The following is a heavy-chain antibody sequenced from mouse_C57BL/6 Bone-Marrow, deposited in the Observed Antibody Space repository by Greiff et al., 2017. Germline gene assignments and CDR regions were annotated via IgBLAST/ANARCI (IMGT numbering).Heavy chain of an antibody. CDR2: IRSKSNNYAT. J-gene: IGHJ1*03. CDR3: VPLLGYFDV. CDR1: GFSFNTYA. D-gene: IGHD2-1*01. V-gene: IGHV10-1*01. Sequence: EVKRVESGGGLVQPKGSLKLSCAASGFSFNTYAMNWVRQAPGKGLEWVARIRSKSNNYATYYADSVKDRFTISRDDSESMLYLQMNNLETEDTAMDYCVPLLGYFDVWGTGTTATVSS.